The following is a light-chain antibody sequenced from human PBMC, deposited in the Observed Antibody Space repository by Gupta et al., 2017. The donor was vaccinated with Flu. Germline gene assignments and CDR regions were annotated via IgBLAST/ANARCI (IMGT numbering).Light chain of an antibody. J-gene: IGLJ3*02. CDR3: GTWDSSRSTVV. CDR1: SSNIGNNY. CDR2: END. Sequence: VTISCSGSSSNIGNNYVYWYQQFPGTAPKLLIYENDRRPSGVPDRFSGSKSGTSATLNITGLQTGDEADYYCGTWDSSRSTVVFGGGTKLTVL. V-gene: IGLV1-51*02.